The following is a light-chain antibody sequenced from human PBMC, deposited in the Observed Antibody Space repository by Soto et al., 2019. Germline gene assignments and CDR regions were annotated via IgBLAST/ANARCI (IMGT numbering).Light chain of an antibody. CDR3: QVWESGKGV. Sequence: SYELTQPPSVSVAPGKTARITCGGNNIGSKSVHWYQQKPGQAPVLVIYYDSDRPSGIPERFSASNSGNTATLTISRVEAGDEADYYCQVWESGKGVFGGGTKLTVL. V-gene: IGLV3-21*01. CDR2: YDS. J-gene: IGLJ3*02. CDR1: NIGSKS.